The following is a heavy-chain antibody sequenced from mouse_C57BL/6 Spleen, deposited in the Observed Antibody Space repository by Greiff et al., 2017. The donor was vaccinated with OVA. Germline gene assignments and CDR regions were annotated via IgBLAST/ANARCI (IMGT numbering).Heavy chain of an antibody. D-gene: IGHD1-1*01. J-gene: IGHJ4*01. V-gene: IGHV1-54*01. CDR3: ARGYYGSSRMDY. CDR2: INPGSGGT. CDR1: GYAFTNYL. Sequence: QVQLQQSGAELVRPGTSVKVSCKASGYAFTNYLIEWVKQRPGQGLEWIGVINPGSGGTNYNEKFKGKATLTADKSSSTAYMQLSSLTSEDSAVYFCARGYYGSSRMDYWGQGTSVTVSS.